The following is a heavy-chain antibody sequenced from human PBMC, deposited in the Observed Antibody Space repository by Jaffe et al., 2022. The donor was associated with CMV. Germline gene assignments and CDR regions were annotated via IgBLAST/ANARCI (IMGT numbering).Heavy chain of an antibody. V-gene: IGHV5-51*01. J-gene: IGHJ6*02. CDR2: IYPGDSDT. CDR1: GYSFTSYW. CDR3: ARHRGSPDYYYGSGTYGMDV. Sequence: EVQLVQSGAEVKKPGESLKISCKGSGYSFTSYWIGWVRQMPGKGLEWMGIIYPGDSDTRYSPSFQGQVTISADKSISTAYLQWSSLKASDTAMYYCARHRGSPDYYYGSGTYGMDVWGQGTTVTVSS. D-gene: IGHD3-10*01.